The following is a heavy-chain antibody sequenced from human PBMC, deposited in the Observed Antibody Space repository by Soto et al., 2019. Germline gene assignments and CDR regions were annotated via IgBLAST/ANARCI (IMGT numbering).Heavy chain of an antibody. CDR1: GGSFSSYH. D-gene: IGHD5-18*01. CDR3: ARGYDTALAPIF. V-gene: IGHV4-34*01. Sequence: SETLSLTCAVYGGSFSSYHWSWSRQPPGKGLEWIGEINVIGSTNYNPSLKSRVTISVDTPKNQFSLKLTSMTAADTAVYYCARGYDTALAPIFWGQGSLVTVSS. CDR2: INVIGST. J-gene: IGHJ4*02.